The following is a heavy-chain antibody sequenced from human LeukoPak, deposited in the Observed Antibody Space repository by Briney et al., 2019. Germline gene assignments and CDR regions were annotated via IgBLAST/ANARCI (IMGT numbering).Heavy chain of an antibody. CDR2: INPSGGST. V-gene: IGHV1-46*01. D-gene: IGHD5-18*01. CDR3: ARAHVDTAKDFDY. Sequence: ASVKVSCKASGYTFTSYYMHWVRQAHGQGLEWMGIINPSGGSTSYAQKFQGRVTMTRDTSTSTAYMELRSLRSDDTAVYYCARAHVDTAKDFDYWGQGTLVTVSS. CDR1: GYTFTSYY. J-gene: IGHJ4*02.